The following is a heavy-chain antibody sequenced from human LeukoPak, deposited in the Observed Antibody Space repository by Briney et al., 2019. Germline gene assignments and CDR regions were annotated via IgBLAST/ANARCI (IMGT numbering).Heavy chain of an antibody. D-gene: IGHD1-14*01. CDR1: GFTVSSNY. J-gene: IGHJ3*02. V-gene: IGHV3-53*01. CDR3: ARDSPPGFDAFDI. Sequence: GGSLRLSCAASGFTVSSNYMSWVRQAPGKGLEWASVIYSGGSTYYADSVKGRFTISRDNSKNTLYLQMNSLRAEDTAVYYCARDSPPGFDAFDIWGQGTMVTVSS. CDR2: IYSGGST.